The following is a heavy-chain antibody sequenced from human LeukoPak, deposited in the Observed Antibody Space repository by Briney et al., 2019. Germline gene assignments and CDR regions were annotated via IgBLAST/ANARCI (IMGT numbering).Heavy chain of an antibody. D-gene: IGHD2-15*01. V-gene: IGHV4-34*01. CDR3: ARGSSFDGYCSAGACDAGYYDA. CDR2: INHRGSS. J-gene: IGHJ5*02. Sequence: KSSETLSLTCAVYGESFSAYFRNWIRQAPGKPLEYIGEINHRGSSHYNPSLKTRVTLSVDTSKNQFSLRLTSVTAADTAVYFCARGSSFDGYCSAGACDAGYYDAWGQGTPGRVSP. CDR1: GESFSAYF.